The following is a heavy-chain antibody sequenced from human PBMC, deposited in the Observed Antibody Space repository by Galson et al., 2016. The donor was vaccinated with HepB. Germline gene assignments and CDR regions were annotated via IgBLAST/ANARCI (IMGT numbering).Heavy chain of an antibody. J-gene: IGHJ5*01. CDR3: ARHEYDWSNLTGGGVGWFDS. V-gene: IGHV5-51*01. CDR1: GYKFSSYW. CDR2: IYPDDSDA. Sequence: QSGAEVKKPGESLKISCQGSGYKFSSYWIAWVRQIPGKGLEWMGMIYPDDSDARYSPSFEGQVSISADKSISYVYLQWSSLNASDTATYYCARHEYDWSNLTGGGVGWFDSWGQGTLVIVSS. D-gene: IGHD4-11*01.